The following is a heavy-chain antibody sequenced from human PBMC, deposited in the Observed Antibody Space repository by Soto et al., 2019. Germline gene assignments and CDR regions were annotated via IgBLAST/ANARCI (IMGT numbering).Heavy chain of an antibody. V-gene: IGHV3-30*18. CDR3: AKDFFSGYYYGSGTPALSFHY. D-gene: IGHD3-10*01. Sequence: GGSVRLSCAASVFTFSSYCMLWVRQAPGKGLERVAVISFDGSNEYYEDSEKGRFTSSRDNSKNTLYLQMNSLRAEDTAVYYCAKDFFSGYYYGSGTPALSFHYWGQGTLVTVSS. J-gene: IGHJ4*02. CDR2: ISFDGSNE. CDR1: VFTFSSYC.